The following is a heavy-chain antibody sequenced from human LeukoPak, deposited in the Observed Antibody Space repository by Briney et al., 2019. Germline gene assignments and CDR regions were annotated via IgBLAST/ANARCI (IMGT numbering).Heavy chain of an antibody. V-gene: IGHV3-48*02. J-gene: IGHJ4*02. CDR1: GFMYSGFD. D-gene: IGHD1-26*01. CDR3: VRERGFRGSYYYDH. CDR2: ISSGSSTM. Sequence: GGSLRLSCAASGFMYSGFDMSWVRQAPGKGLEWVSYISSGSSTMYYAESVKGRSTISRDNAKTSLFLQMNGLRDEDTAVYYCVRERGFRGSYYYDHWGQGALVTVSS.